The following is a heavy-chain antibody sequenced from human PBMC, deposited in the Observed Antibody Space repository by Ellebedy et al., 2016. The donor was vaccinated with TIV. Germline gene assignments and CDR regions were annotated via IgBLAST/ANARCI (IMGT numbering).Heavy chain of an antibody. CDR3: VCSLGVRGVTFDH. D-gene: IGHD3-10*01. J-gene: IGHJ4*02. V-gene: IGHV4-59*08. CDR1: GASISSYS. Sequence: GSLRLSCTVSGASISSYSWMWVRQSPGKGLEWIAYLYYTGTTRYNPALQSLVTMSVAASKNQFSLNLNSVTAADTALYYCVCSLGVRGVTFDHWGQGTLLTVSS. CDR2: LYYTGTT.